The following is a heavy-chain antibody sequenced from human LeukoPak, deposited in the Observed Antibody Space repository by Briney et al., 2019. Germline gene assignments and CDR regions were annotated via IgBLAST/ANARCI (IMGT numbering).Heavy chain of an antibody. CDR2: IYPDGST. V-gene: IGHV3-53*01. Sequence: GGSLRLSCAVSGLTVTDNYMSWVRQAPGKGLEWVSVIYPDGSTYHADSVKGRFTISRDNSNNTLFLQINILGADDAAVYRGAKTNPVHGEYDYWGQGTLVTVSS. CDR3: AKTNPVHGEYDY. J-gene: IGHJ4*02. CDR1: GLTVTDNY. D-gene: IGHD4-17*01.